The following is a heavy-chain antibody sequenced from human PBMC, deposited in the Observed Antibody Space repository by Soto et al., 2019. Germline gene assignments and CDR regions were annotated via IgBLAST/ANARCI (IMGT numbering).Heavy chain of an antibody. J-gene: IGHJ4*01. Sequence: PSETLSLTSTVSDDSFRGADYYWSWIRQPRGKGPEWIGYTYYNGDTKYNPALKSRVTMSVDTSKNQFSLRLSSVTAADTAVYFCAIGPGYIDFGRTFDFLGRGILFTVSS. CDR2: TYYNGDT. V-gene: IGHV4-61*08. CDR3: AIGPGYIDFGRTFDF. CDR1: DDSFRGADYY. D-gene: IGHD6-25*01.